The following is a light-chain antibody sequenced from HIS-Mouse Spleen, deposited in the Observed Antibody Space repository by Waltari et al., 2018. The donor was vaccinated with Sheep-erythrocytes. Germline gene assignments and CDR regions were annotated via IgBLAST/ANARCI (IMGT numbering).Light chain of an antibody. V-gene: IGLV2-11*01. CDR2: DVS. Sequence: QSALTQPRSVSGSPGQSVTISCTGTSSDVGGYNYVSWYQQHPGKAPKLMIYDVSNWPSGVPDRFSGSQSGNTASLPISGLQAEDEADYYCCSYAGSYNHVFATGTKVTVL. CDR1: SSDVGGYNY. CDR3: CSYAGSYNHV. J-gene: IGLJ1*01.